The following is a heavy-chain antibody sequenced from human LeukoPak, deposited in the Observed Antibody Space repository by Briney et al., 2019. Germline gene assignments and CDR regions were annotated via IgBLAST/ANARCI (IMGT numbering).Heavy chain of an antibody. D-gene: IGHD2-2*01. V-gene: IGHV1-69*05. Sequence: SVKVSCKASGGTFSSYAISWVRQAPGQGLEWMGGSIPIFGTANYAQMFQGRVTITTDESTSTAYMELSSLRSEDTAVYYCARVVPAATNYYSYYMDVWGKGTTVTVSS. J-gene: IGHJ6*03. CDR2: SIPIFGTA. CDR3: ARVVPAATNYYSYYMDV. CDR1: GGTFSSYA.